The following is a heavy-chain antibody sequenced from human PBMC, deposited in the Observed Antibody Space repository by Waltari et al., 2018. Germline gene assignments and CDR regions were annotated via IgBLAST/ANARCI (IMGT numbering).Heavy chain of an antibody. CDR2: IIPILGTA. CDR3: ARVSDCSSTSCYFTADY. D-gene: IGHD2-2*01. V-gene: IGHV1-69*01. CDR1: GGTFSSYA. J-gene: IGHJ4*02. Sequence: QVQLVQSGAEVKKPGSSVKVSCKASGGTFSSYAISWVRQAPGQGLEWRGGIIPILGTANYAQKCQGRVTITADESTSTAYMELSSLRSEDTAVYYCARVSDCSSTSCYFTADYWGQGTLVTVSS.